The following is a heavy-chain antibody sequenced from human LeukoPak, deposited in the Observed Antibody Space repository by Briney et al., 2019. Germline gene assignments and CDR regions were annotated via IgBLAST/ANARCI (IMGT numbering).Heavy chain of an antibody. V-gene: IGHV3-11*01. Sequence: GGSLRLSCAASRFTFSDYYMSWIRQAPGKGLEWVSYIGNSGFTTYYADSVKGRFTISRDNAKNSLYLQMNSLRAEDTAVYYCARVAAPGPGYWGQGTLVTVSS. CDR1: RFTFSDYY. J-gene: IGHJ4*02. D-gene: IGHD2-15*01. CDR3: ARVAAPGPGY. CDR2: IGNSGFTT.